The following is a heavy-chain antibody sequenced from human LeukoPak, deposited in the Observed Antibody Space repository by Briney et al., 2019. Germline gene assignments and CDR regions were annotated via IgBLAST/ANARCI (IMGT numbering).Heavy chain of an antibody. Sequence: PGGSLRLSCAASGFTFSSYNMNWVRQAPGKGLEWVSSISSGSSYIYYADSVTGRFTISRDNAKNTLYLQMNSLRAEDTAVYYCARGVKTIAARPPYFDYWGQGTLVTVSS. J-gene: IGHJ4*02. CDR2: ISSGSSYI. V-gene: IGHV3-21*06. D-gene: IGHD6-6*01. CDR3: ARGVKTIAARPPYFDY. CDR1: GFTFSSYN.